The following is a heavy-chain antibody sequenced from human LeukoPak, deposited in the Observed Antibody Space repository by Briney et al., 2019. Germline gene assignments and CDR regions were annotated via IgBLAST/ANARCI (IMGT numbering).Heavy chain of an antibody. J-gene: IGHJ6*02. CDR2: ISGIGNST. D-gene: IGHD3-10*01. Sequence: GGSLRLSCAASGFTFRSYAMTWVRQAPGKGLEWVSAISGIGNSTYYADSVKGRFTISRDNSKTTLYLQMNSLSAEDTAVYYCAKVQYVYYGSGSYDMDVWGQGTPVTVSS. CDR3: AKVQYVYYGSGSYDMDV. V-gene: IGHV3-23*01. CDR1: GFTFRSYA.